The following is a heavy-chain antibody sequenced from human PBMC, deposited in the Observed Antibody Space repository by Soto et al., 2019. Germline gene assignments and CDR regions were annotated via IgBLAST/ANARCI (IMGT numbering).Heavy chain of an antibody. V-gene: IGHV3-23*01. Sequence: GGSLRLSCAASGFTFSSYAMSWVRQAPGKGLEWVSAISGSGGSTYYADSVKGRFTISRDNSKNTLYLQMNSLRAEDTAVYYCAKDSIFGVVITPYNWFDPWGQGTLVTVSS. CDR3: AKDSIFGVVITPYNWFDP. J-gene: IGHJ5*02. CDR2: ISGSGGST. CDR1: GFTFSSYA. D-gene: IGHD3-3*01.